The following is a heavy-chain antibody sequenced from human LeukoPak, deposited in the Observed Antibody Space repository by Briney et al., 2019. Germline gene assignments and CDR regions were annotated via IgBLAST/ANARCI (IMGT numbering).Heavy chain of an antibody. Sequence: SGGSLRLSCTASGFIFSNFEMNWVRQSPGKGLQWVAYINSGATSDYYADSVKGRFTISRDNAKNSLYLQMNSPGVQDTAIYYCARVICTGGSCFQNDYWGQGTLVTVSS. CDR2: INSGATSD. CDR1: GFIFSNFE. D-gene: IGHD2-8*02. J-gene: IGHJ4*02. CDR3: ARVICTGGSCFQNDY. V-gene: IGHV3-48*03.